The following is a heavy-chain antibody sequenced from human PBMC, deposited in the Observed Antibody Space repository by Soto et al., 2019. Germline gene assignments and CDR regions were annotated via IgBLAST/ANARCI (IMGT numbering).Heavy chain of an antibody. Sequence: SETLSLTCAVYGGFLIESYWTWIRHPPGKGLEWIGEINHVGGTNYNPSLKSRVTMSVDTSQNQFSLRLISVTAADTAMYFCVRIRYQLPSSVLWLDPWGQGNPVTVSS. CDR3: VRIRYQLPSSVLWLDP. CDR2: INHVGGT. V-gene: IGHV4-34*01. CDR1: GGFLIESY. D-gene: IGHD3-16*01. J-gene: IGHJ5*02.